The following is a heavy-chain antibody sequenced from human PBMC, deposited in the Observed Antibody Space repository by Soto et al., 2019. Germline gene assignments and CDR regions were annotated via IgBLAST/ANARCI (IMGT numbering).Heavy chain of an antibody. J-gene: IGHJ4*02. V-gene: IGHV4-39*01. CDR1: GFSISSSSYY. Sequence: SETRSLTCTVSGFSISSSSYYWVWIRQPPGKGLEWIGSIYYSGSTYYNPSLKSRVTISVDTSKNQFSLKLSSVTAADTAVYYCARTPRRYWDPRYYVDYWGQGTLVTVSS. CDR3: ARTPRRYWDPRYYVDY. CDR2: IYYSGST. D-gene: IGHD1-20*01.